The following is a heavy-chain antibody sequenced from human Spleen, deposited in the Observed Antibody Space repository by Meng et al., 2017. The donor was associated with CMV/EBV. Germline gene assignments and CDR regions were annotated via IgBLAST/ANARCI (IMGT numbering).Heavy chain of an antibody. CDR1: GGSFSGYY. CDR3: ARVWHLVSQGGFDY. J-gene: IGHJ4*02. CDR2: INHSGST. D-gene: IGHD6-13*01. V-gene: IGHV4-34*01. Sequence: GSLRLSCAVYGGSFSGYYWSWIRQPPGKGLEWIGEINHSGSTNYNPSLKSRVTISVDTSKNQFSLKLSSVTAADTAVYYCARVWHLVSQGGFDYWGQGTLVTVSS.